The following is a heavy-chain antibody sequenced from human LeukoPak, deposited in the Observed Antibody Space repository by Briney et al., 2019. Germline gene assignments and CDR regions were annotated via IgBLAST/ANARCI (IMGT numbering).Heavy chain of an antibody. CDR3: AKGGWNYANYYYYYMDV. J-gene: IGHJ6*03. CDR2: INGSNGNT. D-gene: IGHD1-7*01. CDR1: SYTFTRYG. Sequence: ASVKVSCKASSYTFTRYGISWVRQAPGQGLEWMGWINGSNGNTNYAQKFQGRVTITADKSTSTAYMELSSLRSEDTAVYYCAKGGWNYANYYYYYMDVWRKGTTDSVSS. V-gene: IGHV1-18*01.